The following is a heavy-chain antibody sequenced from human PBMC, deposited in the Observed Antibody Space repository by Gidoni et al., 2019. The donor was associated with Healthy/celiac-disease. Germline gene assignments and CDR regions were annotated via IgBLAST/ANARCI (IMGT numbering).Heavy chain of an antibody. CDR2: IYYSGST. CDR1: GGSISSSSYY. V-gene: IGHV4-39*01. CDR3: ARHAVGILTGQFDY. J-gene: IGHJ4*02. D-gene: IGHD3-9*01. Sequence: QLQLQESGPGLVKPSETLSLTCTVSGGSISSSSYYWGWIRQPPGKGLEWIGSIYYSGSTYYNPSLKSRVTISVDTSKNQFSLKLSSVTAADTAVYYCARHAVGILTGQFDYWGQGTLVTVSS.